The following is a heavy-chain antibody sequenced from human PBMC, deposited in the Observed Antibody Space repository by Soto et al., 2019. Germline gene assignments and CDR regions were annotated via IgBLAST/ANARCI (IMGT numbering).Heavy chain of an antibody. CDR1: GGTFSSYA. CDR3: ARYVVVPAAPNDYYYGMDV. D-gene: IGHD2-2*01. V-gene: IGHV1-69*06. Sequence: QVQLVQSGAEVKKPGSSVKVSCKASGGTFSSYAISWVRQAPGQGLEWMGGIIPIFGTANYAQKFQGRVTITADKSTSTTYTELSSLRSEDTAVYYCARYVVVPAAPNDYYYGMDVWGQGTTVTVSS. J-gene: IGHJ6*02. CDR2: IIPIFGTA.